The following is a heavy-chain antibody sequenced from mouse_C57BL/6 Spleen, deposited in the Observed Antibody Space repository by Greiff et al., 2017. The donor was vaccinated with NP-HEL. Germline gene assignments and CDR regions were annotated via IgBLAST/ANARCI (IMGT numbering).Heavy chain of an antibody. V-gene: IGHV1-66*01. CDR1: GYSFTSYY. J-gene: IGHJ4*01. CDR2: IYPGSGNT. D-gene: IGHD2-4*01. Sequence: VKLMESGPELVKPGASVKISCKASGYSFTSYYIHWVKQRPGQGLEWIGWIYPGSGNTKYNEKFKGKATLTADTSSSTAYMQLSSLTSEDSAVYYCARRGDYFYAMDYWGQGTSVTVSS. CDR3: ARRGDYFYAMDY.